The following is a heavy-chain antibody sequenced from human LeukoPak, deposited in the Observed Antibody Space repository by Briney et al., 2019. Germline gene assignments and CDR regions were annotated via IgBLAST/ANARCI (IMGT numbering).Heavy chain of an antibody. J-gene: IGHJ4*02. V-gene: IGHV1-69*05. D-gene: IGHD4-11*01. CDR1: GGTFSSYA. Sequence: SVKVSCKASGGTFSSYAISWVRHAPGQGLEWMGRIIPIFGTANYAQKFQGRVTITTDESTSTAYMELSSLRSEDTAVYYCARGPRHQMTTVTYYFDYWGQGTLVTVSS. CDR3: ARGPRHQMTTVTYYFDY. CDR2: IIPIFGTA.